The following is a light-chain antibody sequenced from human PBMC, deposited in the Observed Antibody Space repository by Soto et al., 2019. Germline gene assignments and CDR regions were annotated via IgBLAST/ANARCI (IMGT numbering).Light chain of an antibody. Sequence: ESLLTQSPGTLSFSPWEIATLSCSVSQSVSNRYFAWYQQKPGQAPRLLIYGISSRATGIPDRFSGSGSGTDFTLTISRLEPEDFVVYFCQQYSTLPHTFGQGTKVDIK. CDR2: GIS. CDR3: QQYSTLPHT. CDR1: QSVSNRY. J-gene: IGKJ2*01. V-gene: IGKV3-20*01.